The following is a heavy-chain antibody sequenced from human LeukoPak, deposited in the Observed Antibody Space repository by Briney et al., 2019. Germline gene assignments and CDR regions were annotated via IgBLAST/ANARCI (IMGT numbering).Heavy chain of an antibody. D-gene: IGHD2/OR15-2a*01. V-gene: IGHV3-48*03. CDR1: GFTFDAYE. CDR3: ARGVYGRFDS. CDR2: ISGSGRTI. Sequence: GGSLRLSCAASGFTFDAYEINWVRQAPGKGPEWVSYISGSGRTIYYADSVKGRFTISWDHAKNSVYLQMNRLRAEDTAVYYCARGVYGRFDSWGQGTLVTVSS. J-gene: IGHJ5*01.